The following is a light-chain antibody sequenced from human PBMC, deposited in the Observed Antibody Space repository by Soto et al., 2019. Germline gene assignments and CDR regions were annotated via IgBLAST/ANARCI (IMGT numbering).Light chain of an antibody. CDR2: DAS. V-gene: IGKV1-5*01. CDR1: QNVGGL. CDR3: QQYDSDWT. J-gene: IGKJ1*01. Sequence: GARVTITCRASQNVGGLLAWYQHKPGKAPQLLINDASRLESGVPSRFSGSGSGTEFTLTISGLQPDDFATYFCQQYDSDWTFGQGTKVDIK.